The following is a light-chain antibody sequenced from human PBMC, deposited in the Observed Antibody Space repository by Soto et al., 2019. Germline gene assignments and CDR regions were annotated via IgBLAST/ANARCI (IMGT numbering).Light chain of an antibody. Sequence: EIVMTQSPATPSVSPGERATLSCRASQSVSSNLAWYQQKPGQAPRLLIYGASTRATGIPARFSGSGSGTEFTLTISSLQSEDFAVYYCQQYNSWPLTWTFGQGTKVDIK. J-gene: IGKJ1*01. V-gene: IGKV3-15*01. CDR1: QSVSSN. CDR2: GAS. CDR3: QQYNSWPLTWT.